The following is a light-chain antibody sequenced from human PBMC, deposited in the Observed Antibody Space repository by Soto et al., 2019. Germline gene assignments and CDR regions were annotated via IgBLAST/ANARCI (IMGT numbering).Light chain of an antibody. CDR3: MQALQTPG. CDR2: LGS. J-gene: IGKJ5*01. Sequence: IVMAQSQLFLPVTPGEPSVFSCMSSQSLLHSNGYNYLDWYLQKPGQSPQLLIYLGSNRASGVPDRFSGSGSGTDFTLKISRVEAEDVGVYYCMQALQTPGLGQGPRLETK. CDR1: QSLLHSNGYNY. V-gene: IGKV2-28*01.